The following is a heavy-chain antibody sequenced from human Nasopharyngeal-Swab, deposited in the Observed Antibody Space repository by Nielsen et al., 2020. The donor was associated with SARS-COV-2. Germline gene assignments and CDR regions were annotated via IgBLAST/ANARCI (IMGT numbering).Heavy chain of an antibody. Sequence: GSLRLSCADSGFNFNTSWMTWVRQAPGKGLEWVANINPDGSEKNYVDPVKGRFTISRDNAESSLYLHMKSLRGDDTAVYYCAHYASAAYWGQGTLVTVSS. V-gene: IGHV3-7*03. CDR1: GFNFNTSW. D-gene: IGHD2-2*01. CDR2: INPDGSEK. J-gene: IGHJ4*02. CDR3: AHYASAAY.